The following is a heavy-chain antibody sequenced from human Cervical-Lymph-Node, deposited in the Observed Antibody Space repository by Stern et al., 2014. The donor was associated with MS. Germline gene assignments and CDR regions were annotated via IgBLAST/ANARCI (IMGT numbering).Heavy chain of an antibody. V-gene: IGHV3-74*02. CDR1: GFTFSAYW. J-gene: IGHJ4*02. Sequence: EVQLVESGGGLVQPGGSLRLSCAASGFTFSAYWMHWVRPAPGKGLMWVSRINGDGSSTNYADSVKGRFIISRDNAKNTLYLQINSLRAEDTAVYYCARGRGFFDYWGQGTLVTVSS. CDR3: ARGRGFFDY. CDR2: INGDGSST.